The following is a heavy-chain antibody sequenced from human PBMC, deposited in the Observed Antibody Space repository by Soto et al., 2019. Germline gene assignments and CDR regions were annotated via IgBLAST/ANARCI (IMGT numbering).Heavy chain of an antibody. J-gene: IGHJ5*02. CDR2: IYYSGST. Sequence: SETLSLTCTVSGGSISSYYWSWIRQPPGKGLEWIGYIYYSGSTNYNPSLKSRVTISVDTSKNQFSLKLSSVTAADTAVYYCARAGYDFWSGYSHNWFDPWGQGTLVTAPQ. CDR1: GGSISSYY. CDR3: ARAGYDFWSGYSHNWFDP. D-gene: IGHD3-3*01. V-gene: IGHV4-59*01.